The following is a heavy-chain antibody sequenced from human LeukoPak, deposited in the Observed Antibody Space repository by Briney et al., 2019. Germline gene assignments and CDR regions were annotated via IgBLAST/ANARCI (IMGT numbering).Heavy chain of an antibody. CDR3: ARDRARGYYDSNGYWPFDI. CDR1: GGSISSSGHY. D-gene: IGHD3-22*01. Sequence: SETLSLTCTVSGGSISSSGHYWGWIRQPPGKGLEWIGNSYYNGITYYNPSLKSRVAISVDTSKNQFSLKLSSVTAADTAVYYCARDRARGYYDSNGYWPFDIWGQGTMVTVSS. V-gene: IGHV4-39*07. J-gene: IGHJ3*02. CDR2: SYYNGIT.